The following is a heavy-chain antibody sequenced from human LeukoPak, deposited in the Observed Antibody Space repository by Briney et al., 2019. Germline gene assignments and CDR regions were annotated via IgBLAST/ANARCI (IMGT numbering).Heavy chain of an antibody. D-gene: IGHD3-22*01. V-gene: IGHV3-11*04. CDR1: GFTFSDYY. Sequence: PGGSLRLSCAASGFTFSDYYMSWIRQAPGKGLEWVSYISSSGSTIYYADSVKGRFTISRDNAKNSLYLQMNSLRAEDTAVYYCAKDQDTMIVVVHDAFDIWGQGTMVTVSS. J-gene: IGHJ3*02. CDR3: AKDQDTMIVVVHDAFDI. CDR2: ISSSGSTI.